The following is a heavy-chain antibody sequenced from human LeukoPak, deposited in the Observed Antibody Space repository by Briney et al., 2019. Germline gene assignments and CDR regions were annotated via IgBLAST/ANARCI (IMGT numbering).Heavy chain of an antibody. J-gene: IGHJ6*02. Sequence: GGPLRLPRAATGFTFKVYGVHWVRPPPGKGVEWVASINWKGRGTDYADSVKCRFTISRDNAKHSLYLQLSTLRPEATALYYCAKHMRATNTYSFFGLDVWGQGTTVTVSS. V-gene: IGHV3-9*01. CDR2: INWKGRGT. D-gene: IGHD1-26*01. CDR3: AKHMRATNTYSFFGLDV. CDR1: GFTFKVYG.